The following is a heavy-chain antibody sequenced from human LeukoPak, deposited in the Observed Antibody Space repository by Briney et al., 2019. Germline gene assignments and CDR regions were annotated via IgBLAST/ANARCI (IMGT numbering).Heavy chain of an antibody. J-gene: IGHJ6*02. CDR3: ARHQCSGTRCYNFYFYGMDV. Sequence: SETLSLTCTVSGGSITSSIDYWGWVRQPPGKGLEWIATIYYSTSTQYNPSLKSRVTMSVDTSKNQFSLKLSSMTAADTAVYYCARHQCSGTRCYNFYFYGMDVWGQGITVTVSS. CDR1: GGSITSSIDY. CDR2: IYYSTST. D-gene: IGHD2-2*02. V-gene: IGHV4-39*01.